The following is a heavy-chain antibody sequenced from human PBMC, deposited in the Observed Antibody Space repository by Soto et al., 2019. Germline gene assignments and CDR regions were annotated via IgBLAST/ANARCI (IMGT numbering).Heavy chain of an antibody. CDR2: IYYSGST. CDR3: ARTTYYDFWSGRGGFDY. V-gene: IGHV4-30-4*01. CDR1: GGSISSGDYY. D-gene: IGHD3-3*01. J-gene: IGHJ4*02. Sequence: PSETLSLTCTVSGGSISSGDYYWSWIRQPPGKGLEWIGYIYYSGSTYYNPSLKSRVTISVDTSKNQFSLKLSSVTAADTAVYYCARTTYYDFWSGRGGFDYWGQGTLVTVSS.